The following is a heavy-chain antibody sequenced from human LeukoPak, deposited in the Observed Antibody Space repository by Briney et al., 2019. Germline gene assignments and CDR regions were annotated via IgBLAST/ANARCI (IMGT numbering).Heavy chain of an antibody. CDR1: GGSFSGYY. CDR3: ASHNYYDSSS. D-gene: IGHD3-22*01. J-gene: IGHJ4*02. Sequence: PSETLSLTCAVYGGSFSGYYWSWIRQPPGKGLEWIGEINHSGSTNYNPSLKSRVTISVDTSKNQFSLKLSSVTAADTAVYYCASHNYYDSSSWGQGTLVTVSS. CDR2: INHSGST. V-gene: IGHV4-34*01.